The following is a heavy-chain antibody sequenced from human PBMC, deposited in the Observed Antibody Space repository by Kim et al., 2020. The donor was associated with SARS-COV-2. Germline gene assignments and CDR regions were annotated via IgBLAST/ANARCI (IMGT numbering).Heavy chain of an antibody. CDR2: LYRDGTP. V-gene: IGHV3-66*01. D-gene: IGHD3-22*01. CDR3: ATSKSRSDFYDKPFAY. J-gene: IGHJ4*02. CDR1: GFTVNSKY. Sequence: GGSLTVSCAVSGFTVNSKYMSWVRRAPGKGLDWVAVLYRDGTPYYSASVKGRFTISRDNSKNTVYLQMNSLRAEDTAVYYCATSKSRSDFYDKPFAYWGQGSLVTVSS.